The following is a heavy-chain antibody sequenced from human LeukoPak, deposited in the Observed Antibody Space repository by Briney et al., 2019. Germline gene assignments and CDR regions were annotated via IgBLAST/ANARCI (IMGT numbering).Heavy chain of an antibody. CDR1: GFIFSSYG. Sequence: GGSLRLSCAASGFIFSSYGMHWVRQAPGKGLEWVAYIRYDGNIEDYAESVKGRFTISRDNSKNTLYLQMNSLRAEDTAVYYCAKARYLARGFGELFGTGLDYYYYYGMDVWGQGTTVTVSS. CDR3: AKARYLARGFGELFGTGLDYYYYYGMDV. V-gene: IGHV3-30*02. J-gene: IGHJ6*02. CDR2: IRYDGNIE. D-gene: IGHD3-10*01.